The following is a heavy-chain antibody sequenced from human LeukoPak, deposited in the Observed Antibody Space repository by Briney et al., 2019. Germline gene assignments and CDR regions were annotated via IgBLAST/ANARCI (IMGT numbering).Heavy chain of an antibody. CDR1: GYTLTELS. CDR2: FEPQDVET. V-gene: IGHV1-24*01. Sequence: ASVKVSCKVSGYTLTELSMHWVRQAPGKGLEWMGGFEPQDVETIYAQKFQGRVTMTEDTSTDTAYMELSSLRSEDTAVYYCATFTTLSLYYYGSGSFSDYWGQGTLVTVSS. J-gene: IGHJ4*02. CDR3: ATFTTLSLYYYGSGSFSDY. D-gene: IGHD3-10*01.